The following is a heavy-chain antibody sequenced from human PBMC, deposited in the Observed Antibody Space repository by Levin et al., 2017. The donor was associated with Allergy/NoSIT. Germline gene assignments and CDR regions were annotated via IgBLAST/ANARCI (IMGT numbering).Heavy chain of an antibody. V-gene: IGHV3-13*04. CDR1: GFTFSNYD. CDR2: INTAGDT. CDR3: ARVQRGAFDI. J-gene: IGHJ3*02. Sequence: PGGSLRLSCAASGFTFSNYDMHWVRQGTGKGLEWVSAINTAGDTYYPGSVKGRFTISRENAKRSLYLQMNSLRAGDTAVYYCARVQRGAFDIWGQGTMVTVSS.